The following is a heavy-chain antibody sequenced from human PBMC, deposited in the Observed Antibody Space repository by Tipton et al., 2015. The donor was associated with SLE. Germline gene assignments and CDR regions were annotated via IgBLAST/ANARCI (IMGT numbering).Heavy chain of an antibody. CDR3: ASGTLEWSHEPDY. D-gene: IGHD3-3*01. J-gene: IGHJ4*02. CDR1: GDSISSSSYF. V-gene: IGHV4-39*07. Sequence: PGLVKPSETLSLTCIVSGDSISSSSYFWGWIRQPPGKGLEWIGNIYYSGSPYYNPSLKSRVTISVNTSKNQFSLRLSSVTAADTAMFYCASGTLEWSHEPDYWGQGTLVTVSS. CDR2: IYYSGSP.